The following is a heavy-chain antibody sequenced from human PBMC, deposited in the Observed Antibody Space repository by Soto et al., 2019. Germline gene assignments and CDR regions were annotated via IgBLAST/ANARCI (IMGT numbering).Heavy chain of an antibody. Sequence: GGSLRLSCAASGFTFSSYSMNWVRQAPGKGLEWVSSISSSSSYIYYADSVKGRFTISRDNSKNSLYLQMNSLRAEDTAVYYCARDSGEDLYYYYGMDVWGQGTTVTVSS. CDR3: ARDSGEDLYYYYGMDV. CDR2: ISSSSSYI. D-gene: IGHD7-27*01. CDR1: GFTFSSYS. V-gene: IGHV3-21*01. J-gene: IGHJ6*02.